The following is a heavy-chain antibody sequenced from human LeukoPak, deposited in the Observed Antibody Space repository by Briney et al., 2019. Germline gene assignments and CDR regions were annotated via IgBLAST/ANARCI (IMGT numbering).Heavy chain of an antibody. CDR1: GGSISSSSYY. CDR3: SRDYGDYYFDY. Sequence: SETLSLTCTVSGGSISSSSYYWGWLRQPPGKGLEWIGNIYYSGSTYYNPSLMSRVTISVDTSRNQFSLKLSSVTAADTAVYYCSRDYGDYYFDYWGQGTLVTVSS. D-gene: IGHD4-17*01. V-gene: IGHV4-39*01. J-gene: IGHJ4*02. CDR2: IYYSGST.